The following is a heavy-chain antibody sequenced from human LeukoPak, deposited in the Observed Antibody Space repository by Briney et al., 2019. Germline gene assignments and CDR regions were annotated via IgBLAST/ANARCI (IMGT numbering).Heavy chain of an antibody. J-gene: IGHJ5*02. Sequence: GESMKISCKGSGYSFTRYWIGWVRQMPGKGLEWMGIIYPGDSDTRYSPSFQGQVTISADKSISTAYLQWSSLKASDTAMYYCARRVAMADNWFDPWGQGTLVSVSS. CDR3: ARRVAMADNWFDP. CDR1: GYSFTRYW. D-gene: IGHD5-18*01. CDR2: IYPGDSDT. V-gene: IGHV5-51*01.